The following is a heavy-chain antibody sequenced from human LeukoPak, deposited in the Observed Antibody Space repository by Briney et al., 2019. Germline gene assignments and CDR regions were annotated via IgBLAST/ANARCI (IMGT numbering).Heavy chain of an antibody. CDR3: ARVSRGNSVGGDY. CDR2: IYTSGST. Sequence: SETLSLTCTVPGGSIRSNNYYWSWIRQPAGKGLEWIGRIYTSGSTNYNPSLKSRVTISLDTSKNQFSLKLSSVTAADTAMYYCARVSRGNSVGGDYWGQGTLVTVSS. D-gene: IGHD4-23*01. CDR1: GGSIRSNNYY. V-gene: IGHV4-61*02. J-gene: IGHJ4*02.